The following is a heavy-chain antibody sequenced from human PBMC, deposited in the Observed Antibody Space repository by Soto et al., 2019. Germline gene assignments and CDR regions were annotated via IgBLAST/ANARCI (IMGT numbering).Heavy chain of an antibody. Sequence: SETLSLTCTVSGGSISSYYWSWIRQPPGKGLEWIGYIYYSGSTNYNPSLKSRVTISVDTSKNQFSLKLSSVTAADTAVYYCASGLGEYQGTYYYYYMDVWGKGTTVTVSS. J-gene: IGHJ6*03. CDR1: GGSISSYY. V-gene: IGHV4-59*01. D-gene: IGHD3-10*01. CDR3: ASGLGEYQGTYYYYYMDV. CDR2: IYYSGST.